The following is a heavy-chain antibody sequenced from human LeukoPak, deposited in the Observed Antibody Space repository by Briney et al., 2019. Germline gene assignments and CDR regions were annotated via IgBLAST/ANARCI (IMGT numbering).Heavy chain of an antibody. D-gene: IGHD2-21*02. J-gene: IGHJ4*02. V-gene: IGHV1-69*13. CDR1: GGTFSTFA. CDR3: ATSPTGDSPGY. CDR2: IIPILGTA. Sequence: SVKVSCKASGGTFSTFALSWVRQAPGQGLDWMGGIIPILGTANYAQKFQDRVTITADESTSTAYMELSSLRSEDTAVYYCATSPTGDSPGYWGQGTLVTVSS.